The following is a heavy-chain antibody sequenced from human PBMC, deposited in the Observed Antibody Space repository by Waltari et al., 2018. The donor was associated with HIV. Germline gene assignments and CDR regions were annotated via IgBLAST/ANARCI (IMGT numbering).Heavy chain of an antibody. CDR3: ARGPYCGPTSCFTLGALDV. J-gene: IGHJ3*01. CDR1: GFTLRYYA. Sequence: EVQMLESGGGSVQSGGSLRLSCTVSGFTLRYYAMTWVRQAPGKGLEWVSSISASGNSTYYAESVKGRFTISRGNSMSTVFLEMSGLRADDTAKFYCARGPYCGPTSCFTLGALDVWGLGTVVVVSS. CDR2: ISASGNST. D-gene: IGHD2-21*01. V-gene: IGHV3-23*01.